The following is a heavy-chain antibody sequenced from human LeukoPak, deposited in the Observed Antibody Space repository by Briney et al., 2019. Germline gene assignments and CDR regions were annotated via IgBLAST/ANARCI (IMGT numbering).Heavy chain of an antibody. D-gene: IGHD1-26*01. CDR3: ARVRRGSYFPYYFDY. J-gene: IGHJ4*02. CDR2: INPSGGST. CDR1: GYTFTSYY. V-gene: IGHV1-46*01. Sequence: ASVKVSCKASGYTFTSYYMHWVRQAPGQGLEWMGVINPSGGSTSYAQKFQGRVTMTRDTSTSTVYMELSSLRSEDTAVYYCARVRRGSYFPYYFDYWGQGTPVTVSS.